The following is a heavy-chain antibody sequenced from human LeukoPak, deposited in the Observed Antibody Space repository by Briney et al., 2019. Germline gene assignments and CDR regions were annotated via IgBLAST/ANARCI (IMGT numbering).Heavy chain of an antibody. V-gene: IGHV3-23*01. Sequence: PGGSLRLSCAVSGYTHTIYAMRWARQAPGKGVEWVSSISGSGGSTYYADSVKGRFTISRDNSKNTLSLQMNNLRADDTALYYCAKGVPRYEGGAWIDAFDIWGQGTMVTVSS. J-gene: IGHJ3*02. D-gene: IGHD2-21*01. CDR3: AKGVPRYEGGAWIDAFDI. CDR1: GYTHTIYA. CDR2: ISGSGGST.